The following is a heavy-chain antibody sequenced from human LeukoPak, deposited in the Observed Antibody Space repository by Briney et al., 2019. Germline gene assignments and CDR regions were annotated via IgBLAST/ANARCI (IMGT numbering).Heavy chain of an antibody. V-gene: IGHV1-18*04. J-gene: IGHJ3*02. Sequence: GASVKVSRKASGYTFTSYGISWVRQAPGQGLEWMGWISAYNGNTNYAQKLQGRVTMTTDTSTSTAYMELRSLRSDDTAVYYCAASLGELYLDAFDIWGQGTMVTVSS. CDR3: AASLGELYLDAFDI. CDR2: ISAYNGNT. CDR1: GYTFTSYG. D-gene: IGHD3-16*01.